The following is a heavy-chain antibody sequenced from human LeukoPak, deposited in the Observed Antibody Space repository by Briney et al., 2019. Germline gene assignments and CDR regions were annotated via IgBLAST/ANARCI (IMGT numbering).Heavy chain of an antibody. CDR2: IIPIFGTA. V-gene: IGHV1-69*06. CDR1: GGTFSSYA. Sequence: GSSVKASCKASGGTFSSYAISWVRQAPGQGLEWMGGIIPIFGTANYAQKFQGRVTITADKSTSTAYMELSSLRSEDTAVYYCASARRGYSYGYSDYWGQGTLVTVSS. J-gene: IGHJ4*02. D-gene: IGHD5-18*01. CDR3: ASARRGYSYGYSDY.